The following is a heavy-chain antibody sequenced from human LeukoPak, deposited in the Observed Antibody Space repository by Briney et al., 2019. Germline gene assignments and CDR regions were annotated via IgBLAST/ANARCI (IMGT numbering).Heavy chain of an antibody. D-gene: IGHD3-9*01. V-gene: IGHV3-21*01. J-gene: IGHJ4*02. CDR3: ARVYDVLTGGFDH. CDR2: ISSSMISI. CDR1: GFTVSSYA. Sequence: GGSLRLSCAASGFTVSSYAMHWVRQAPGKGLEWVSFISSSMISIHYADSVQGRFTISRDNARNILYLQMNSLRAEDTAVYYCARVYDVLTGGFDHWGQGALVTVSS.